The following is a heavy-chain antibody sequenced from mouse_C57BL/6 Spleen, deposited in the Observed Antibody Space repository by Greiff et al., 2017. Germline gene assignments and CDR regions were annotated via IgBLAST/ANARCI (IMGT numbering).Heavy chain of an antibody. CDR2: INPSTGGT. V-gene: IGHV1-42*01. CDR3: ARTGDYAMDY. CDR1: GYSFTGYY. Sequence: VQLQQSGPELVKPGASVKISCKASGYSFTGYYMNWVKQSPDKSLEWIGEINPSTGGTTYNQKFKAKATLTVDKSSSTAYMQLKSLTSEDAAVYYCARTGDYAMDYWGKGTSVTVSS. J-gene: IGHJ4*01.